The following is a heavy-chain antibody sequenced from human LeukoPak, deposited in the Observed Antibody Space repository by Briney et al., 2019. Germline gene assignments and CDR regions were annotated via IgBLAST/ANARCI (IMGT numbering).Heavy chain of an antibody. D-gene: IGHD1-26*01. CDR3: ARDREGATDY. Sequence: PGGSLRLSCAASGFTFSSYGMHSVRQAPGKGLEYVSAISSNGGSTYYANSVKGRFTISRDNSKNTLYLQMGSLRAEDMTVYYCARDREGATDYWGQGTLVTLSS. CDR1: GFTFSSYG. CDR2: ISSNGGST. J-gene: IGHJ4*02. V-gene: IGHV3-64*01.